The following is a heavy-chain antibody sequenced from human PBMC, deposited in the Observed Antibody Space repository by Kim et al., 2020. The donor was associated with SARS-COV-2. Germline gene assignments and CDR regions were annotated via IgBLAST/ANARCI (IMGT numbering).Heavy chain of an antibody. D-gene: IGHD6-19*01. J-gene: IGHJ4*02. V-gene: IGHV3-23*01. CDR3: AKDRYSSGWNQYDY. Sequence: ADSGKGRFTISRDNSKNALYLQINCLRAEDTAVYYCAKDRYSSGWNQYDYWGQGTLVTVSS.